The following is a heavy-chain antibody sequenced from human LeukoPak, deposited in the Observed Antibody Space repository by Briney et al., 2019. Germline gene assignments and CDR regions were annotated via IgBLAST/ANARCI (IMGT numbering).Heavy chain of an antibody. V-gene: IGHV3-48*03. CDR2: ISSSGSTL. CDR3: AKDRAYYSDSSGYYLVRAYDY. CDR1: GFTLSSYE. D-gene: IGHD3-22*01. Sequence: GGSLRLSCAASGFTLSSYELNWVRQSPGKGLEWISYISSSGSTLYYADSVKGRFTISRDDAKNSLYLQMNSLRAEDTAVYYCAKDRAYYSDSSGYYLVRAYDYWGQGTLVTVSS. J-gene: IGHJ4*02.